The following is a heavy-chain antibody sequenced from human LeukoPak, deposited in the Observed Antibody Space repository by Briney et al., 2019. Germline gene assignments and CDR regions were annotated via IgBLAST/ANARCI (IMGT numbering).Heavy chain of an antibody. Sequence: GGSLRLSCAASGFTFDDYAMHWVRQAPGKGLEWVSLISGDGGSTYYADSVKGRFTISRDNSKNSLYLQMNSLRTEDTALYYCAKDSAYYDSSGYTSFQYYFDHWGQGTLVTVSS. V-gene: IGHV3-43*02. CDR1: GFTFDDYA. CDR3: AKDSAYYDSSGYTSFQYYFDH. J-gene: IGHJ4*02. CDR2: ISGDGGST. D-gene: IGHD3-22*01.